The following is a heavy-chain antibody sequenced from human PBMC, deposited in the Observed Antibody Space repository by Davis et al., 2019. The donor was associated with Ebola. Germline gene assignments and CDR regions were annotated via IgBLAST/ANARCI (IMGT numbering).Heavy chain of an antibody. CDR1: GFTFSSYW. V-gene: IGHV3-7*01. J-gene: IGHJ4*02. D-gene: IGHD1-7*01. CDR3: ARDRATAGTFDY. Sequence: PGGSLRLSCAASGFTFSSYWMTWVRQAPGKGLEWVANIKADGSEKYYVDSVKGRFTISRDNAKNSLYLEMNSLRAENTAVYHCARDRATAGTFDYWGQGTLVTVSS. CDR2: IKADGSEK.